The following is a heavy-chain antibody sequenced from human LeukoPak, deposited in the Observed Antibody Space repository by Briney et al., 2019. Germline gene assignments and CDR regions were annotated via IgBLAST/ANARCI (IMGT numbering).Heavy chain of an antibody. CDR2: LTDSGGTT. CDR3: AKKRDAFDI. Sequence: PGGSLRLSCVASGFTFSSYAMGWVRLAPGKRPEWVSSLTDSGGTTYYVDSVKGRFTISRDNSKNTLYLHMNSLRAEDTAMYYCAKKRDAFDIWGQGTVVAVSS. CDR1: GFTFSSYA. J-gene: IGHJ3*02. D-gene: IGHD5-24*01. V-gene: IGHV3-23*01.